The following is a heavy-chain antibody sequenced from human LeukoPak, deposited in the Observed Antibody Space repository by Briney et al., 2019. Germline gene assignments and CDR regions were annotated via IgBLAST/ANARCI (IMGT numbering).Heavy chain of an antibody. CDR3: ARGGDRGLAPDY. J-gene: IGHJ4*02. CDR1: GGSISSSSYY. Sequence: SETLSLTCTVSGGSISSSSYYWGWIRQPPGKGLEWIGSIYYSGSTYYNPSLKSRVTISVDTSKNQFSLKLSSVTAADTAVYYCARGGDRGLAPDYWGQGTLVTVSS. D-gene: IGHD3-16*01. V-gene: IGHV4-39*07. CDR2: IYYSGST.